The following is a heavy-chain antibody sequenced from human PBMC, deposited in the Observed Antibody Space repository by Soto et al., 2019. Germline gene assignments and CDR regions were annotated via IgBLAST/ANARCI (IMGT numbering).Heavy chain of an antibody. CDR1: GFTVSKND. V-gene: IGHV3-66*01. J-gene: IGHJ6*02. CDR3: VRDKEEEITHFRMEV. CDR2: IHRGGNT. Sequence: GGSLRLSCAASGFTVSKNDMTWVRQSPGKGLEWVSVIHRGGNTNYADSVKGRFTISRDNSKNMLNLQMNSLRAEDTAVYYCVRDKEEEITHFRMEVWGQGTTVTVSS.